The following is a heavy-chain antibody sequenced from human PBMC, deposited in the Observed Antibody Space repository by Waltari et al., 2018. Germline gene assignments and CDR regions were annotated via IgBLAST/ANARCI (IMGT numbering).Heavy chain of an antibody. J-gene: IGHJ4*02. Sequence: EVQLLESGGGLVQPGGSLRLSCAASGFTFSSYAMSWVRPAPGKGLEWVSAISGGGGSTYYADSVKGRFTISRDNSKNTLYLQMNSLRAEDTAVYYCAKTKAGYSSSWYYFDYWGQGTLVTVSS. CDR3: AKTKAGYSSSWYYFDY. V-gene: IGHV3-23*01. CDR1: GFTFSSYA. D-gene: IGHD6-13*01. CDR2: ISGGGGST.